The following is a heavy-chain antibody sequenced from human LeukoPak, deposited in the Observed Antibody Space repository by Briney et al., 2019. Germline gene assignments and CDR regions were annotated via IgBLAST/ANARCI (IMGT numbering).Heavy chain of an antibody. J-gene: IGHJ4*02. CDR1: GFIFTNFA. D-gene: IGHD1-7*01. Sequence: GGSLRLSCAASGFIFTNFAMHWVRQAPGKGLEWVAVISNDERNKYYAESVKGRFTISRDNSQNTLYLQMNSLKTEDTAIYYCAKFHITGTTPSYFDYWGQGTLVTVSS. V-gene: IGHV3-30-3*02. CDR3: AKFHITGTTPSYFDY. CDR2: ISNDERNK.